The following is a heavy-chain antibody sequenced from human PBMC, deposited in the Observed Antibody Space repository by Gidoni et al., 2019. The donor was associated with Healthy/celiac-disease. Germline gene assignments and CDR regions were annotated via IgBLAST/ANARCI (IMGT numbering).Heavy chain of an antibody. CDR1: GFTFSSYA. J-gene: IGHJ3*02. CDR3: AKDRIAVAGIVLGAFDI. Sequence: EVQLLESGGGLVQPGGSLRLSCAASGFTFSSYAMSWVRQAPGKGLEWVSAISGSGGSTYYADSVKGRFTISRDNSKNTLYLQMNSLRAEDTAVYYCAKDRIAVAGIVLGAFDIWGQGTMVTVSS. CDR2: ISGSGGST. D-gene: IGHD6-19*01. V-gene: IGHV3-23*01.